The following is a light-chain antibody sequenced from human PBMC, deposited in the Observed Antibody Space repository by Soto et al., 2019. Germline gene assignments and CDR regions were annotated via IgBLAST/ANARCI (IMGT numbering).Light chain of an antibody. CDR1: QSVTNY. Sequence: DIQMTQSPSIMSASVGDRVTITCRASQSVTNYLAWYQQKPGKAPKLLIYDASSLESGVPSRFSGSASGTEFTLTISSLQPGDFATYYCQQYNSYPWTFGQGTKVDIK. J-gene: IGKJ1*01. V-gene: IGKV1-5*01. CDR2: DAS. CDR3: QQYNSYPWT.